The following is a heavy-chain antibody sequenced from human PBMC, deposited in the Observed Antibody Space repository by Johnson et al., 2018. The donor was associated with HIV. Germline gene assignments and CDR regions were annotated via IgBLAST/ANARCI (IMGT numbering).Heavy chain of an antibody. J-gene: IGHJ3*02. D-gene: IGHD3-3*01. CDR1: GFTFRSFW. Sequence: QVQVVESGGGLVQPGGSLRLSCAASGFTFRSFWMSWVRQAPGKGLDWVAVIWYDGSNKYYADSVKGRFTISRDNSKNTLYLQMNSLRAEDTAVYYWSRIRDYKLWGGQQSRHAFDIGGQGTMVTVSS. CDR2: IWYDGSNK. V-gene: IGHV3-30-3*01. CDR3: SRIRDYKLWGGQQSRHAFDI.